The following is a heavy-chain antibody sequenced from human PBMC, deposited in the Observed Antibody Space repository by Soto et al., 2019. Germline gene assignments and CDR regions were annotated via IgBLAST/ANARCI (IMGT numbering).Heavy chain of an antibody. Sequence: ASVKVSCKASGYSFTTYGMTWVRQAPGQGLEWMGWISTDKGNTKYAQNFQSRATLTTDTSASTAYMELRSLRSDDTAVYYCARDRDWNLDYWGQGTLVTVSS. D-gene: IGHD2-21*02. CDR2: ISTDKGNT. CDR3: ARDRDWNLDY. J-gene: IGHJ4*02. CDR1: GYSFTTYG. V-gene: IGHV1-18*01.